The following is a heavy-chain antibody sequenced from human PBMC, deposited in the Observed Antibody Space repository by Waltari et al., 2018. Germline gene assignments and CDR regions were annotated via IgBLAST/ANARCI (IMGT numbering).Heavy chain of an antibody. Sequence: EVQLLQSGAELKEPGTTVRISCKVSGYHFSDYYITWVQQAPGKGLRWMGRVDPEDGETIYADNFQGRVTISADTSTDTAFMELSSLRSEDTAVFYCATALGDSSSASRPFDFWGQGTMITVSP. D-gene: IGHD6-19*01. CDR2: VDPEDGET. CDR1: GYHFSDYY. V-gene: IGHV1-69-2*01. CDR3: ATALGDSSSASRPFDF. J-gene: IGHJ3*01.